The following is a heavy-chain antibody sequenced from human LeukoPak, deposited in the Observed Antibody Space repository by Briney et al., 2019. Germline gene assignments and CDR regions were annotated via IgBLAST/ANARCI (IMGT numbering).Heavy chain of an antibody. CDR3: ARLDRNCGGDCYVDY. J-gene: IGHJ4*02. D-gene: IGHD2-21*02. Sequence: GESLKISCKGSGYSFTNYWIGWVRQMPGKGLEWMGIIYPGDSDTRYSPSFQGQVTISADKSITTAYLQWSSLKASDTAMYYCARLDRNCGGDCYVDYWGQGTLVTVSS. CDR2: IYPGDSDT. CDR1: GYSFTNYW. V-gene: IGHV5-51*01.